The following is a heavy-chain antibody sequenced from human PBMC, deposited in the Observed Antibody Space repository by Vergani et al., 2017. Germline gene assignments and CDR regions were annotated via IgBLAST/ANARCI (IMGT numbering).Heavy chain of an antibody. Sequence: QVQLQESGPGLVKPSETLSLTCTVSGGSISSYYWSWIRQPPGKGLEWIGEINHSGSTNYNPSLKSRVTISVDTSKNQFSLKLSSVTAADTAVYYCARHYYGSGSYYSGWFDPWGQGTLVTVSS. CDR1: GGSISSYY. D-gene: IGHD3-10*01. CDR3: ARHYYGSGSYYSGWFDP. V-gene: IGHV4-34*01. CDR2: INHSGST. J-gene: IGHJ5*02.